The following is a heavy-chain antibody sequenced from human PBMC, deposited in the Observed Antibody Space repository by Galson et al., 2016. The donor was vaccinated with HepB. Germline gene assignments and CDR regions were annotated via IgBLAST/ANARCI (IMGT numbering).Heavy chain of an antibody. V-gene: IGHV1-18*04. D-gene: IGHD5-24*01. CDR1: GYTLTSYG. CDR3: ARDPGGWLQGGHHHYYMDV. CDR2: ISDHNGNT. J-gene: IGHJ6*03. Sequence: QSGAEVKKPGESLKISCKASGYTLTSYGINWVRQAPGQGLEWMGWISDHNGNTNYARKFQGRVTMTTDTSTSTAHMELMSLRSDDTAVFYCARDPGGWLQGGHHHYYMDVWGTGTTVTVSS.